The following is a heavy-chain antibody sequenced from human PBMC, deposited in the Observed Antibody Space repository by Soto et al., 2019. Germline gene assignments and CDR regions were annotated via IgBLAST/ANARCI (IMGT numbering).Heavy chain of an antibody. CDR1: GFTFSSYA. CDR3: ANYERHPTVTTRWDRYYYMDV. D-gene: IGHD4-4*01. V-gene: IGHV3-23*01. J-gene: IGHJ6*03. CDR2: ISGSGGST. Sequence: GGSLRLSCAASGFTFSSYAMSWVRQAPGKGLEWVSAISGSGGSTYYADSVKGRFTISRDNSKNTLYLQMNSLRAEDTAVYYCANYERHPTVTTRWDRYYYMDVWGKGTTVTVSS.